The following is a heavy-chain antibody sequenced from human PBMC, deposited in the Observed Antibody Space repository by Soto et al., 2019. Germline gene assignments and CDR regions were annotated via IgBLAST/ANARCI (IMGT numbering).Heavy chain of an antibody. D-gene: IGHD1-26*01. V-gene: IGHV1-69*13. J-gene: IGHJ6*02. CDR3: VRVRVGSIPLNYDMDV. Sequence: EASVKVSCKASGDTLSRHGISWVRQAPGQGLEWMGGIIPIFRITNYAQKFQGRLMITADESTRTAYMELSRLGSDDSAVYFCVRVRVGSIPLNYDMDVWGQGTTVTVSS. CDR2: IIPIFRIT. CDR1: GDTLSRHG.